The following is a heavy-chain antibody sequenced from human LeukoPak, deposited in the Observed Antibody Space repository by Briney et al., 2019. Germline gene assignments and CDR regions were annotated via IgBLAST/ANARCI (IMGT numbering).Heavy chain of an antibody. V-gene: IGHV4-59*01. D-gene: IGHD2-15*01. Sequence: SETLSLTCTVSGGSISSYYWSWIRQPPGKGLEWIGYIYYSGSTNYNPSLKSRVTISVDTSKNQFFLKLSSVTAADTAVYYCARGVVAARFWFDPWGQGTLVTVSS. J-gene: IGHJ5*02. CDR3: ARGVVAARFWFDP. CDR2: IYYSGST. CDR1: GGSISSYY.